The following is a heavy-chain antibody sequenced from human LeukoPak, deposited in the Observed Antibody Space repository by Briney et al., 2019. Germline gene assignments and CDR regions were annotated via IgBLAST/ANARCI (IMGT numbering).Heavy chain of an antibody. V-gene: IGHV1-8*03. CDR1: GYTFTSYD. CDR2: MNPITGNT. J-gene: IGHJ6*03. CDR3: ARKRYSSSSNYYYMDV. D-gene: IGHD6-6*01. Sequence: GASVRVSCKASGYTFTSYDINWVRQATGQGLEWMGWMNPITGNTGYAQKFQGRVTISKNTSISTAYMELSSLRSEDTAVCYCARKRYSSSSNYYYMDVWGRGTTVTVS.